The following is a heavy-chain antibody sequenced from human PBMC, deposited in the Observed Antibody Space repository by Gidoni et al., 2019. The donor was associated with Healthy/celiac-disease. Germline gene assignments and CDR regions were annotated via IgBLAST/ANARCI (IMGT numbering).Heavy chain of an antibody. CDR2: INHSGST. D-gene: IGHD3-3*01. CDR1: GGSFSGYY. CDR3: ARGGGYYDFWSGYRRSWFDP. Sequence: QVQLQQWGAGLLKPSETLSLTCAVYGGSFSGYYWSWIRQPPGKGLEWIGEINHSGSTNYNPSLKSRVTISVDTSKNQFSLKLSSVTAADTAVYYCARGGGYYDFWSGYRRSWFDPWGQGTLVTVSS. J-gene: IGHJ5*02. V-gene: IGHV4-34*01.